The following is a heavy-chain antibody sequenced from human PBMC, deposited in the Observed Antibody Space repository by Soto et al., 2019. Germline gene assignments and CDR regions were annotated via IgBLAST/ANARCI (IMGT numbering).Heavy chain of an antibody. J-gene: IGHJ4*02. Sequence: EVQLVESGGGLVQPGGSLRLSCAASGFTFSSYSMNWVRQAPGKGLEWVSYISSSSSTIYYADSVKGRFTISRDNAKNPLYLQMNSLRDEDTGVYYCARDQDTAMVVDYWGQGTLVTVSS. V-gene: IGHV3-48*02. CDR2: ISSSSSTI. CDR1: GFTFSSYS. D-gene: IGHD5-18*01. CDR3: ARDQDTAMVVDY.